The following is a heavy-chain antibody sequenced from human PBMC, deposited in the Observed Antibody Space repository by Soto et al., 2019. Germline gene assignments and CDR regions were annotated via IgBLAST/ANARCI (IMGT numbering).Heavy chain of an antibody. CDR3: AILLGSKPYYYMDV. D-gene: IGHD2-15*01. CDR1: GYTFTRYY. Sequence: GASVKVSWKASGYTFTRYYMHWGRQAPGQGLEWMGIINPSGGSTSYAQKFQGRVTMTRDTSTSTVYMELSSLRSEDTAVYYCAILLGSKPYYYMDVWGKGTTVTVSS. J-gene: IGHJ6*03. V-gene: IGHV1-46*03. CDR2: INPSGGST.